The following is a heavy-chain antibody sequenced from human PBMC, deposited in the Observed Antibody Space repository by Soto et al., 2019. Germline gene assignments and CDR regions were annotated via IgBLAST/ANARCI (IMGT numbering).Heavy chain of an antibody. D-gene: IGHD2-2*01. CDR2: ISGSGGST. V-gene: IGHV3-23*01. CDR1: GFTFSSYA. Sequence: EVQLLESGGGLVQPGGSLRLSCAASGFTFSSYAMSWVRQAPGKGLEWVSAISGSGGSTYYADSVKGRFTISRDNSKNTLYLQMNSLSAEDTAVYYCARSPTYCSSTSCYWGEDYYYYYYMDVWGKGTTVTVSS. J-gene: IGHJ6*03. CDR3: ARSPTYCSSTSCYWGEDYYYYYYMDV.